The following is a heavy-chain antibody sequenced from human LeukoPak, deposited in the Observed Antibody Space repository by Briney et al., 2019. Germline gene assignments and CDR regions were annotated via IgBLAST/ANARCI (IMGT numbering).Heavy chain of an antibody. D-gene: IGHD3-3*01. J-gene: IGHJ4*02. CDR3: AGAVLEWFTN. CDR1: GFPFSSFS. Sequence: GGSLRLSCAASGFPFSSFSMNWVRQAPGKGLEWISYISSSGSTIYYADSVKGRFTISRDNAKNSLYLQMNSLRAEDTAVYYCAGAVLEWFTNWGQGTLVTVSS. V-gene: IGHV3-48*01. CDR2: ISSSGSTI.